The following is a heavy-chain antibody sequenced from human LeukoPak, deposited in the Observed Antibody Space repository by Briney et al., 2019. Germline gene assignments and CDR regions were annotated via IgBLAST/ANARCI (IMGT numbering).Heavy chain of an antibody. CDR1: AFSFSSYP. CDR3: SKEIRHEDYVFDI. V-gene: IGHV3-23*01. D-gene: IGHD4-17*01. J-gene: IGHJ3*02. CDR2: LNGRGAAT. Sequence: GGSLRLSCAASAFSFSSYPMSWVRQAPGKGLEWVSSLNGRGAATFYADSVKGRFTISRDNSENKLFLQMNSLRVDDTALYYCSKEIRHEDYVFDIWGQGTMVTVSS.